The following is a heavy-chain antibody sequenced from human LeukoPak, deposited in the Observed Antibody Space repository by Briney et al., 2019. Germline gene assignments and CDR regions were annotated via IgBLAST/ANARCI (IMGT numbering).Heavy chain of an antibody. D-gene: IGHD6-19*01. V-gene: IGHV4-59*08. CDR3: ARHSNWLAPQDSFDI. CDR2: IYYSGST. CDR1: GGSISSYY. Sequence: PSETLSLTCTVSGGSISSYYWSWIRQPPGKGLEWIGYIYYSGSTNYNPSLKSRVTISVDTSKNQFSLKLSSVTAADTAVYYCARHSNWLAPQDSFDIWGQGTMVTVSP. J-gene: IGHJ3*02.